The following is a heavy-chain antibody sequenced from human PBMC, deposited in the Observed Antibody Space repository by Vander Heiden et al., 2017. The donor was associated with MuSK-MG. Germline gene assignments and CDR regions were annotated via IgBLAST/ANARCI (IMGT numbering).Heavy chain of an antibody. CDR1: GFTFSSFA. Sequence: TASGFTFSSFAMSWVRQAPGKGLEWVSSISGTGGSTFYADSEKGHFTISRDNSKNTLFLQMNGLRAEDTAVYYCAKYMVATIGRPMDVWGKGTTVTVSS. V-gene: IGHV3-23*01. J-gene: IGHJ6*03. CDR2: ISGTGGST. D-gene: IGHD5-12*01. CDR3: AKYMVATIGRPMDV.